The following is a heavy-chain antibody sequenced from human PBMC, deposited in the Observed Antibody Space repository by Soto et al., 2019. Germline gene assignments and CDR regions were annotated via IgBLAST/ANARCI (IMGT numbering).Heavy chain of an antibody. D-gene: IGHD6-13*01. CDR2: ISGSGGST. J-gene: IGHJ4*02. V-gene: IGHV3-23*01. CDR3: AKVDSSSWYEIMGYFDY. CDR1: GFTFSSYA. Sequence: GGSLRLSCAASGFTFSSYAMSWVRQAPGKGLEWVSAISGSGGSTYYADSVKGRFTISRDNSKNTLYLQMNSLRAEDTAVYYCAKVDSSSWYEIMGYFDYWGQGTLVTVSS.